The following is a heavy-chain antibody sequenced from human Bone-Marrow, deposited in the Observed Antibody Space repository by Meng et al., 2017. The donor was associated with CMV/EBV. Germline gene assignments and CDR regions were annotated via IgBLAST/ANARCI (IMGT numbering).Heavy chain of an antibody. D-gene: IGHD3-22*01. Sequence: GGPLRLSCAASGFSFSNYAMSWVRQAPGKGLEWVSGISGSSTSTHYAASVKGRFTVSRDNSKNTLYLQMTSLRAEDTAIYYCATQTAIEVAGASAFDVWGQGTKVTVSS. V-gene: IGHV3-23*01. CDR2: ISGSSTST. CDR3: ATQTAIEVAGASAFDV. J-gene: IGHJ3*01. CDR1: GFSFSNYA.